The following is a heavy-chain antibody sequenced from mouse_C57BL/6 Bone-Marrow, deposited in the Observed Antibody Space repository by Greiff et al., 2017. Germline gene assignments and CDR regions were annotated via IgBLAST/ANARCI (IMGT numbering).Heavy chain of an antibody. Sequence: VQLQQSGAELVRPGASVKLSCTASGFNIKDYYMHWVKQRPEQGLEWIGRIDPEDGDTEYAPKFQGKATMTADTSSNTAYLQLSRLTSEDTAVYYCTTFIYYYGSSFLYFDYWGQGTTLTVSS. CDR1: GFNIKDYY. J-gene: IGHJ2*01. CDR2: IDPEDGDT. D-gene: IGHD1-1*01. CDR3: TTFIYYYGSSFLYFDY. V-gene: IGHV14-1*01.